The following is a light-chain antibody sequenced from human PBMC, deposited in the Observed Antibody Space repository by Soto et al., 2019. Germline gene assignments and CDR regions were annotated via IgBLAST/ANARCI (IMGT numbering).Light chain of an antibody. J-gene: IGKJ5*01. Sequence: EIVMTQSPATLSVSPGERATLSCRASQSVSSNLAWYQQKPGQAPRLLIYGASTRATGIPARFSGSGSGTEFTLTISNVQSEDSAVYYCQQYHNWPPITFGQGTRLEIK. V-gene: IGKV3-15*01. CDR2: GAS. CDR3: QQYHNWPPIT. CDR1: QSVSSN.